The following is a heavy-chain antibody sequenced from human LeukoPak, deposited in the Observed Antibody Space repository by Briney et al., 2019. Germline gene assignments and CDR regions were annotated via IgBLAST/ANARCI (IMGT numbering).Heavy chain of an antibody. J-gene: IGHJ5*02. CDR1: EFTLSSYA. CDR3: AKGDGINHYHWFDP. Sequence: PGGSLRLSCAASEFTLSSYAMNWVRQAPGKGLEWVSGISGSGGSTYYADSVKGRFTISRDNPKNTLYLQMNSLRAEDTALYYCAKGDGINHYHWFDPWGQGIQVTVSS. D-gene: IGHD2-15*01. CDR2: ISGSGGST. V-gene: IGHV3-23*01.